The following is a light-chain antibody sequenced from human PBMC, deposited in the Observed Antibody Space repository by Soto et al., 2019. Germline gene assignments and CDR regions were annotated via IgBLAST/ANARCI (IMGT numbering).Light chain of an antibody. Sequence: EILMTKSPATMSVSPGERATLSCRASQPIASNVAWYQQRPGQPPRLLIFGASTRASDVPDGFTGSGSGTQFTLTIASLHSEDFAVYFCQQYNNWPYTLGQGTKVDI. J-gene: IGKJ2*01. CDR1: QPIASN. CDR2: GAS. V-gene: IGKV3-15*01. CDR3: QQYNNWPYT.